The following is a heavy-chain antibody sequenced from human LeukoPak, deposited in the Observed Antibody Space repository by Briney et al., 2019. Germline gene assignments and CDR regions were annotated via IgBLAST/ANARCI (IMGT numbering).Heavy chain of an antibody. CDR3: AHSKPPVYSGSPSGAFDI. CDR1: GFTFSSYA. V-gene: IGHV3-30*04. J-gene: IGHJ3*02. D-gene: IGHD1-26*01. CDR2: ISYDGSNK. Sequence: GGSLRLSCAASGFTFSSYAMHWVRRAPGKGLEWVAVISYDGSNKYYADSVKGRFTISRDNSKNMLYLQMNSLRAEDTAVYYCAHSKPPVYSGSPSGAFDIWGQGTMVTVSS.